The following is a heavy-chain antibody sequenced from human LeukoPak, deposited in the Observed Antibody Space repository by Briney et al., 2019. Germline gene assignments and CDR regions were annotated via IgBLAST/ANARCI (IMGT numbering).Heavy chain of an antibody. D-gene: IGHD3-10*01. CDR1: GGSISGYY. J-gene: IGHJ6*02. V-gene: IGHV4-39*01. Sequence: SETLSLTCTVSGGSISGYYWGWIRQPPGKGLEWIGSIYYSGSTYYNPSLKSRVTISVDTSKNQFSLKLSSVTAADTAVYYCARPMLPGYGSDKYGMDVWGQGTTVTVSS. CDR3: ARPMLPGYGSDKYGMDV. CDR2: IYYSGST.